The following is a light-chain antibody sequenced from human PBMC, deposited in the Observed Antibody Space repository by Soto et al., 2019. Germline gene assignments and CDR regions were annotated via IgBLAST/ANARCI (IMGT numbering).Light chain of an antibody. Sequence: EIVLTQSPGTLSLSPVERATLSFRASQSVSSSNLAWYQQKPGQAPRLLIYDAIIRAPDVPARFSGSWSGTEFTLTINSLQSEDFAVYYCQQYDAWPLTFGGGTKVDIK. CDR2: DAI. CDR1: QSVSSSN. CDR3: QQYDAWPLT. V-gene: IGKV3-15*01. J-gene: IGKJ4*01.